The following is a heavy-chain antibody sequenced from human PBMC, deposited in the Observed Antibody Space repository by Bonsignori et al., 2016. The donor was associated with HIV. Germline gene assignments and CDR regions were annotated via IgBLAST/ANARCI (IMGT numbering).Heavy chain of an antibody. CDR2: INPNTGGT. V-gene: IGHV1-2*02. Sequence: QVQLVQSGAEVKKPGASVNVSCKTSGYTFTENXINWVRQAPGQGLEWMGWINPNTGGTIYAQKFLGRVTMTRDTSISTAYLVLTSLTFDDSAVYYCARDRGGDFWGQGTAVTVSS. J-gene: IGHJ4*02. CDR3: ARDRGGDF. CDR1: GYTFTENX.